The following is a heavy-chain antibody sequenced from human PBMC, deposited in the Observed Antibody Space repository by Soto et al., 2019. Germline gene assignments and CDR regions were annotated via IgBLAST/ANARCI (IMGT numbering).Heavy chain of an antibody. CDR1: GFSFPSPG. D-gene: IGHD2-15*01. Sequence: VKGSCKASGFSFPSPGISRGRQAPGQGLEWMGWISTYNGNTKYSQKFQGRVTITRDTSASTAYMELSSLRSEDTAVYYCARDLGGWPDYWGQGTLVTVSS. CDR2: ISTYNGNT. CDR3: ARDLGGWPDY. J-gene: IGHJ4*02. V-gene: IGHV1-18*01.